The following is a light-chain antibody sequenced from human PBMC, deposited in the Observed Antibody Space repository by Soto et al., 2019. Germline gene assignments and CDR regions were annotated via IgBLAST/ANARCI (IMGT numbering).Light chain of an antibody. CDR2: GSS. J-gene: IGKJ2*01. V-gene: IGKV3-20*01. CDR3: QQYGSSPPYT. CDR1: QSVSNNY. Sequence: EVVLTQSPGTLSLSPGERATLSCRASQSVSNNYLAWYQQKPGQSPTLLIFGSSDSATGIPDRFSGSGSGTDFTLTISSLEPEDVAVYYCQQYGSSPPYTFGQGTKLEIK.